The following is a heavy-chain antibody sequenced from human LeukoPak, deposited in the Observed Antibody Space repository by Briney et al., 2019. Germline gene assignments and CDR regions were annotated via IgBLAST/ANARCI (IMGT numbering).Heavy chain of an antibody. CDR1: GFTFSSYA. D-gene: IGHD3-3*01. CDR3: ARGSLGGYYSFDI. J-gene: IGHJ3*02. Sequence: GGSLRLSCAASGFTFSSYAMSWVRQAPGKGLEWVSAISGSGGSTYYADSVKGRFTISRDNAKNSLYLQMNSLRDEDTAVYYCARGSLGGYYSFDIWGQGTMVTVSS. CDR2: ISGSGGST. V-gene: IGHV3-23*01.